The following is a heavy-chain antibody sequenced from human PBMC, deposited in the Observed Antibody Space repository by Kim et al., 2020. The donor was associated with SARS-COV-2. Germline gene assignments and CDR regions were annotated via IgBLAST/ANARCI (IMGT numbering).Heavy chain of an antibody. CDR1: GFTFSSYS. V-gene: IGHV3-21*01. CDR2: ISSSSSYI. D-gene: IGHD4-4*01. Sequence: GGSLRLSCAASGFTFSSYSMNWVRQAPGKGLEWVSSISSSSSYIYYADSVKGRFTISRDNAKNSLYLQMNSLRAEDTAVYYCARAEDDYSNYVPPSNWYFDLWGRGTLVTVSS. J-gene: IGHJ2*01. CDR3: ARAEDDYSNYVPPSNWYFDL.